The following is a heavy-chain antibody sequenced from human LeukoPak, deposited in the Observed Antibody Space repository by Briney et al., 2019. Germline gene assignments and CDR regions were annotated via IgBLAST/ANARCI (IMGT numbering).Heavy chain of an antibody. CDR1: GYTFTSYG. CDR3: ARSPYYDSSGYSVGFDY. Sequence: ASVKVSCKASGYTFTSYGISWVRQAPGQGLEWMGWIIAYNGNTNYAQKLQGRVTMTTDTSTSTAYMELRSLRSDDTAVYYCARSPYYDSSGYSVGFDYWGQGTLVTVSS. D-gene: IGHD3-22*01. J-gene: IGHJ4*02. CDR2: IIAYNGNT. V-gene: IGHV1-18*01.